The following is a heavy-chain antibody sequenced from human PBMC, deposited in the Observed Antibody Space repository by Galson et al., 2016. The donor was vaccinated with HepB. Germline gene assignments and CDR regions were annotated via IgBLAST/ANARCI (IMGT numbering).Heavy chain of an antibody. J-gene: IGHJ5*02. CDR3: GLFWSGYYMLDP. V-gene: IGHV4-34*01. D-gene: IGHD3-3*01. CDR2: ISHHGGT. Sequence: ETLSLTCGVFGGSLSGFYWYWIRQPPGKGLEWIGEISHHGGTKYNSSLKSRVSMSVGTSRTEMSLRLTSVTAADTAVYFCGLFWSGYYMLDPWGQGTLVTVSS. CDR1: GGSLSGFY.